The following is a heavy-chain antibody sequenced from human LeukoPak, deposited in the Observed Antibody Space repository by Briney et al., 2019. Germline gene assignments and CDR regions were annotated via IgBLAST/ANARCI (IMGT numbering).Heavy chain of an antibody. V-gene: IGHV4-38-2*01. CDR3: ARRFVVVVGATSHWYFDL. CDR1: GYSISSGYY. D-gene: IGHD2-15*01. CDR2: ISHSGST. J-gene: IGHJ2*01. Sequence: SETPSLTCAVSGYSISSGYYWGWIRQPPGKGLEWVGSISHSGSTYYNPSLKSRVTISADTSKSQFSLKLSSVTAADTAVYYCARRFVVVVGATSHWYFDLWGRGTLVTVSS.